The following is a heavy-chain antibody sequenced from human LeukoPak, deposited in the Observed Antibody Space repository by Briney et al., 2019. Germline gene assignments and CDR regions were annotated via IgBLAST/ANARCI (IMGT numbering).Heavy chain of an antibody. V-gene: IGHV4-61*02. CDR1: GGSISSGSYY. CDR2: IYTSGST. Sequence: SQTLSLTCTVSGGSISSGSYYWSWIRQPAGKGLEWIGRIYTSGSTNYNPSLKSRATIPVDTSKNQFSLKLSSVTAADTAVYYCARDLGPYYDFWSGPFDYWGQGTLVTVSS. CDR3: ARDLGPYYDFWSGPFDY. D-gene: IGHD3-3*01. J-gene: IGHJ4*02.